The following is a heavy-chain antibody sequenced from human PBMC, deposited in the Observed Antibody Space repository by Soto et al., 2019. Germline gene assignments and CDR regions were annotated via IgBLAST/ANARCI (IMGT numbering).Heavy chain of an antibody. J-gene: IGHJ4*02. CDR1: GFTFSSYA. CDR3: AKNYYFDS. Sequence: EVQLLESGGGLIQPGGFLRLSCATSGFTFSSYAMSWARQAPGKGLEWVSSINTDGSTYYTDSVKGRFIISRDNSRNTLYLQMNNLRAEDTAIYYCAKNYYFDSWGQGTLVTVSS. CDR2: INTDGST. V-gene: IGHV3-23*01.